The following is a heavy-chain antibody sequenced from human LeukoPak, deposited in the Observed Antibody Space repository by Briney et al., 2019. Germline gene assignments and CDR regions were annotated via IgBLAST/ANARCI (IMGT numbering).Heavy chain of an antibody. V-gene: IGHV4-31*03. CDR1: GGSISSGGYF. D-gene: IGHD3-10*01. CDR3: GRALYGSGTRRIMDV. J-gene: IGHJ6*02. CDR2: ISYTGNT. Sequence: SETLSLTCTVSGGSISSGGYFWSWIRQHPGKGLEYIGYISYTGNTYYNPSLKSRVTISLDTSKNQFSLRLSSVTAADPAVYYCGRALYGSGTRRIMDVWGQGTTVAVSS.